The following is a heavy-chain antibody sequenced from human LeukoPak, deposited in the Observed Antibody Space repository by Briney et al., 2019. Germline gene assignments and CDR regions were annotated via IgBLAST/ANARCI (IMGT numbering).Heavy chain of an antibody. J-gene: IGHJ6*03. Sequence: GASVKVSCKASGYSFTSSGISWVRQAPGQGLEWMGWISPYKGNTNYAQKLQGRVTMTTDTSTNTAYMELRSLRSDDTAVYYCARGPGGRRGYYPLEDSYYYYYMDVWGKGTTVTVSS. V-gene: IGHV1-18*01. CDR3: ARGPGGRRGYYPLEDSYYYYYMDV. CDR2: ISPYKGNT. D-gene: IGHD3-22*01. CDR1: GYSFTSSG.